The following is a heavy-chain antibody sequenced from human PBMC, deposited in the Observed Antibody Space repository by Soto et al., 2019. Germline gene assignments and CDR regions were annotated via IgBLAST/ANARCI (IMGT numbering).Heavy chain of an antibody. CDR1: GGSIRSGGYY. J-gene: IGHJ6*02. Sequence: SETLSLTCTFSGGSIRSGGYYLTWIRQHPGKGLEWIGYNYYSGITYYNPSLKSRVTISLDTSKNQFSLKLSSVTAADTAVYYCARGSSIAGLYYGMDVWGQGTTVTVSS. CDR2: NYYSGIT. D-gene: IGHD6-6*01. CDR3: ARGSSIAGLYYGMDV. V-gene: IGHV4-31*03.